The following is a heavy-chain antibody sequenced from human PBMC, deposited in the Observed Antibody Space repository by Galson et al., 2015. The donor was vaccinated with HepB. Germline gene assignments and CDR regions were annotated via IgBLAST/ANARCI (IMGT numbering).Heavy chain of an antibody. CDR2: ISRSSSYI. CDR3: ARDRGYYGSGSYYDGNWYFDV. J-gene: IGHJ2*01. V-gene: IGHV3-21*01. D-gene: IGHD3-10*01. Sequence: SLRLSCAASGFTFSSYSMNWVRQAPGKGLEWVSSISRSSSYIYYADSVKGRFTNSRDNAKNSLYLQMNSLRAEDTAVYYCARDRGYYGSGSYYDGNWYFDVWGRGTLVTVSS. CDR1: GFTFSSYS.